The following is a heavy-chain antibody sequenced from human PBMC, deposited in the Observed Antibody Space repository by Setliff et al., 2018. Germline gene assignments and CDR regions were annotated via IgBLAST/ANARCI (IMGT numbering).Heavy chain of an antibody. CDR1: GFTFSSYA. CDR2: ISGSGDAT. CDR3: TTAPLAAASTC. Sequence: PGGSLRLSCAASGFTFSSYAMSWVRQAPGKGLEWVSAISGSGDATYYADSVKGRFTISRDNSKNTLYLQMNSLKTEDTAVYYCTTAPLAAASTCWGQGTLVTVS. V-gene: IGHV3-23*01. D-gene: IGHD6-13*01. J-gene: IGHJ4*02.